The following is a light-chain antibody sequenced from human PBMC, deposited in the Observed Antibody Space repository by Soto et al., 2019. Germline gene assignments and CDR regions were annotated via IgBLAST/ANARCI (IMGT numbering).Light chain of an antibody. Sequence: DIQMTQSPSSLSALVGDRVTITCQASQDIRNYLNWYQQKPGKAPNLLIYDASNLRAGVPSRFSGSGSGTEFTFTISSLQPEDIATYYCQHYDHLPPLSFGGGTKVEIK. CDR2: DAS. V-gene: IGKV1-33*01. J-gene: IGKJ4*01. CDR3: QHYDHLPPLS. CDR1: QDIRNY.